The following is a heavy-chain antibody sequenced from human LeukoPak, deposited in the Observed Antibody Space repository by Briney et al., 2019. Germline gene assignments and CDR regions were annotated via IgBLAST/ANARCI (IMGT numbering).Heavy chain of an antibody. V-gene: IGHV4-31*03. CDR3: ARDGCSGTGCYGNWFDP. CDR1: GGSITSGTYY. Sequence: SETLSLTCTVSGGSITSGTYYWSWIRQRPGKGLEWIGYTHYSGSTCNNPSLKSRVTISVDTSKNQLSLKLRSVTAADTAVYYCARDGCSGTGCYGNWFDPWGQGTLVTVSS. CDR2: THYSGST. J-gene: IGHJ5*02. D-gene: IGHD2-2*01.